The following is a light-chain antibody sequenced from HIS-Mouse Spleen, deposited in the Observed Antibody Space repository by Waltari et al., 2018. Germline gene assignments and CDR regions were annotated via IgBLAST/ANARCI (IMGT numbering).Light chain of an antibody. V-gene: IGLV3-21*03. CDR1: NIGSKS. Sequence: SYVLTQPPSVSVAPGKTARITCGGNNIGSKSVHWYQQKPGQAPVLVVYDDSDRPSGIPDRVSRSNSANTPTLTISRVEAGDEAGYYCQVWDSSSDHVVFGGGTKLTVL. CDR3: QVWDSSSDHVV. CDR2: DDS. J-gene: IGLJ2*01.